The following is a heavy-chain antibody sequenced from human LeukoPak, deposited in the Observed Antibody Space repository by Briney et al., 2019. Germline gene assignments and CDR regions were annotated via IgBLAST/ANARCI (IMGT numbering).Heavy chain of an antibody. CDR2: IYYSGST. CDR1: GGSISSYY. J-gene: IGHJ3*02. Sequence: SETLSLTCTVSGGSISSYYWSWIRQPPGKGLEWIGYIYYSGSTNYNPSLKSRVTISVDTSKNQFSLKLSSVTAADTAVYYCARDEGFGAFDIWSQGTMVTVSS. V-gene: IGHV4-59*01. CDR3: ARDEGFGAFDI. D-gene: IGHD3-3*01.